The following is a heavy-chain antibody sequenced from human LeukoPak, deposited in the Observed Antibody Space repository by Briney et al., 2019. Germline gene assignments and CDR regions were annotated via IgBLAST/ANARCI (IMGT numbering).Heavy chain of an antibody. CDR1: GFTFSSYE. D-gene: IGHD3-10*02. J-gene: IGHJ6*04. CDR2: ISSSGSTI. Sequence: PGGSLRLSCAASGFTFSSYEMNWVRQAPGKGLEWASYISSSGSTIYYADSVKGRFTISRDNAKNSLYLQMNSLRAEDTAVYYCAELGITMIGGVWGKGPRSPSPQ. CDR3: AELGITMIGGV. V-gene: IGHV3-48*03.